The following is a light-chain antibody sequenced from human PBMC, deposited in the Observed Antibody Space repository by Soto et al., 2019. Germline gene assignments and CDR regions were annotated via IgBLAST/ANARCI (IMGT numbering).Light chain of an antibody. CDR1: SSNIGAGYD. J-gene: IGLJ1*01. CDR2: GNS. CDR3: QSYDSSLSVFYV. V-gene: IGLV1-40*01. Sequence: QLVLTQPPSVSGAPGQRVTISCTGSSSNIGAGYDVHWYQQLPETAPKLLIYGNSNRPSGVPDRVSGSKSGTSASLAISGLQAEDEADYYCQSYDSSLSVFYVFGTGTKLTVL.